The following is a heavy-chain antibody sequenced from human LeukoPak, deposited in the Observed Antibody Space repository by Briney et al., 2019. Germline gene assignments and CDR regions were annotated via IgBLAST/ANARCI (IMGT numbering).Heavy chain of an antibody. V-gene: IGHV4-38-2*02. CDR3: ARDLYSSGWGYFDY. CDR1: GYSISSGYY. D-gene: IGHD6-19*01. CDR2: IYHSGST. J-gene: IGHJ4*02. Sequence: SETLSLTCTISGYSISSGYYWGWIRQPPGKGLEWIGSIYHSGSTYYNPSLKSRVTRSLDTSENQFSLKLSSVTAADTAVYYCARDLYSSGWGYFDYWGQGTLVTVSS.